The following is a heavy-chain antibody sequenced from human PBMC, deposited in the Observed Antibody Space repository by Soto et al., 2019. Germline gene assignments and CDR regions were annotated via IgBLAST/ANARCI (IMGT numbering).Heavy chain of an antibody. Sequence: GASVKVSCKASGYTFSSYFITWVRQAPGQGLEWMGWISAYNGNTNFAQKLQGRVAMTTDTSTSTAYMELRSLRSDDTAVYYCARQTYYSGMDVWGQRTTVTVSS. V-gene: IGHV1-18*01. J-gene: IGHJ6*02. CDR1: GYTFSSYF. CDR2: ISAYNGNT. CDR3: ARQTYYSGMDV.